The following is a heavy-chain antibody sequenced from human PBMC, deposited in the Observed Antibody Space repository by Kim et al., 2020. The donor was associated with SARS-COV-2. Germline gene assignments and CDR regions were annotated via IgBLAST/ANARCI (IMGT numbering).Heavy chain of an antibody. CDR2: IIPIFGTA. V-gene: IGHV1-69*13. Sequence: SVKVSCKASGGTFSSYAISWVRQAPGQGLEWMGGIIPIFGTANYAQKFQGRVTITADESTSTAYMELSSLRSEDTAVYYCARDFIAAAGTYYYYGMDVWGQRATLTVSS. J-gene: IGHJ6*02. CDR1: GGTFSSYA. D-gene: IGHD6-13*01. CDR3: ARDFIAAAGTYYYYGMDV.